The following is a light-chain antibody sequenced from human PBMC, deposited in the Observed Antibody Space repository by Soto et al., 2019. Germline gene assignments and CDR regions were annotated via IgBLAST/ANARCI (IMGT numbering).Light chain of an antibody. CDR3: QQYGSATKT. CDR1: QRVXSD. Sequence: IVLTQCPSTLSVSPGERATLSCRASQRVXSDFAWYQPTPGQAPRLLXYDASNRATGSPARLSGSGSGTDFTLTISRLEPEDFAVYYCQQYGSATKTFGQGTKVDIK. V-gene: IGKV3-20*01. CDR2: DAS. J-gene: IGKJ1*01.